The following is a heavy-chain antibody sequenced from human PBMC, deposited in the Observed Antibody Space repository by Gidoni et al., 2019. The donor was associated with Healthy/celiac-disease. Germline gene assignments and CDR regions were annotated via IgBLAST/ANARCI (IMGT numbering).Heavy chain of an antibody. J-gene: IGHJ4*02. CDR2: IYYSGST. Sequence: QVQLQESGPGLVKPSETLSLTCTVSGGSVSSGSYYWSWIRQPPGKGLEWIGYIYYSGSTNYNPSLKSRVTISVDTSKNQFSLKLSSVTAADTDVYYCARGTLESDYDSSGYYYESFYYFDYWGQGTLDTVSS. CDR1: GGSVSSGSYY. V-gene: IGHV4-61*01. CDR3: ARGTLESDYDSSGYYYESFYYFDY. D-gene: IGHD3-22*01.